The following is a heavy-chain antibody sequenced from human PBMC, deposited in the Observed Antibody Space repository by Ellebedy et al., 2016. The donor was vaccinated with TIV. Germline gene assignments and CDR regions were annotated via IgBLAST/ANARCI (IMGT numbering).Heavy chain of an antibody. Sequence: GGSLRLSCAASGFTFSNAFMIWVRQAPGRGLKWLGRVKSKTEGGTIDYAAPVKGRLTISRDDSKNTLYLQVNSLKTEDTAFYYCATDGGFDSRWYNIWGQGTLVTVSS. J-gene: IGHJ4*02. CDR3: ATDGGFDSRWYNI. CDR1: GFTFSNAF. CDR2: VKSKTEGGTI. D-gene: IGHD6-13*01. V-gene: IGHV3-15*01.